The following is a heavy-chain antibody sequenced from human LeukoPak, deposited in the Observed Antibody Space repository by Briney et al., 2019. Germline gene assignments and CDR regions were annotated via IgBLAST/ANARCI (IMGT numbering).Heavy chain of an antibody. J-gene: IGHJ4*02. Sequence: ASVKVSCKASGGTFSSYAISWVRQAPGQGLEWMGGIIPIFGTANYAQKFQGRVTITADESTSTAYMELSSLRSEDTAVYYCARAGGGYSSSLPLNNFGYWGQGNLVTVSS. CDR3: ARAGGGYSSSLPLNNFGY. V-gene: IGHV1-69*13. CDR2: IIPIFGTA. D-gene: IGHD6-13*01. CDR1: GGTFSSYA.